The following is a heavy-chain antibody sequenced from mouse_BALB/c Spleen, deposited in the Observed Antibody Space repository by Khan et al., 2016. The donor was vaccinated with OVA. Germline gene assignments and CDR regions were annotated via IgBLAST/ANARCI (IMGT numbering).Heavy chain of an antibody. J-gene: IGHJ1*01. D-gene: IGHD6-1*01. Sequence: EVQLQQSGAELVKPGASVKLSCTASGFNIKDTYLHWVKQRPEQGLEWIGRIAPANGNTKYDPKFQGKATITADTSSNTSYLQLNSLTSEDTAVYYCAHPSEGPRDFEVWGAGTTVTVSS. CDR3: AHPSEGPRDFEV. CDR1: GFNIKDTY. CDR2: IAPANGNT. V-gene: IGHV14-3*02.